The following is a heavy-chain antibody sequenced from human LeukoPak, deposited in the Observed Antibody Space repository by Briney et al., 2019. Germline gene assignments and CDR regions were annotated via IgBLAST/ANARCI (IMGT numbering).Heavy chain of an antibody. CDR2: IYYSGRT. Sequence: SETLSLTCTVSGGSISSYYWSWIRQPPGKGLEWIGYIYYSGRTNYNPSLKSRVTISLDTSKNQFSLKLSSVTAADSAVYYCAREGYDTSWPYYFDYWGQGTLVTVSS. CDR1: GGSISSYY. CDR3: AREGYDTSWPYYFDY. D-gene: IGHD2-2*01. V-gene: IGHV4-59*01. J-gene: IGHJ4*02.